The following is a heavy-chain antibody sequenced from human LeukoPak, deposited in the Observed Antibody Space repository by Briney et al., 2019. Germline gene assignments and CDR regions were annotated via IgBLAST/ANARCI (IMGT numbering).Heavy chain of an antibody. V-gene: IGHV3-23*01. Sequence: GGSLRLSCAASGFTFSSYAMSWVRQAPGKGLEWVSAISGSGGSTYYADSVKGRFTISRDNSKNTLYLQMNSLRAEDTAVYYCAKSLPNYYDSGGYSGFDYWGQGTLVTVSS. D-gene: IGHD3-22*01. CDR2: ISGSGGST. J-gene: IGHJ4*02. CDR3: AKSLPNYYDSGGYSGFDY. CDR1: GFTFSSYA.